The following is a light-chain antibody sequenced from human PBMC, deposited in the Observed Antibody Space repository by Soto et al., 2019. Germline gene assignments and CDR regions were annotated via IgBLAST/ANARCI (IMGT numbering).Light chain of an antibody. V-gene: IGKV3-15*01. CDR2: GAS. Sequence: EIVMTQSPATLYVSPGERATLSCMASQSVSSNLAWYLQKPGQAPRLLIYGASTRATGIPARFSGSGSGTEFTLTISSLQSEDFAVYYCQQYNNWPRTFGQGTKVDIK. CDR1: QSVSSN. CDR3: QQYNNWPRT. J-gene: IGKJ1*01.